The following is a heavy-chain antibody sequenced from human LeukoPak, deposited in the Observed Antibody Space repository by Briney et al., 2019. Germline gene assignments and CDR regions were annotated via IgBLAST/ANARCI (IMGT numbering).Heavy chain of an antibody. CDR3: AREVNFGSGTLDY. CDR1: GGSISSGAYY. Sequence: SETLSLTCTASGGSISSGAYYWSWIRQRPGQGLEWIGYIYYNGNTYYNPSLKSRVLISIDTSKHQFSLKLNSVTAADTAVYYCAREVNFGSGTLDYWGQGTLVTVSS. J-gene: IGHJ4*02. D-gene: IGHD3-10*01. CDR2: IYYNGNT. V-gene: IGHV4-31*03.